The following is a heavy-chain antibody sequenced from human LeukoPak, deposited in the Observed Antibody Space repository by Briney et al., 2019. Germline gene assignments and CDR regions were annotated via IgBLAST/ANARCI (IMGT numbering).Heavy chain of an antibody. V-gene: IGHV3-48*01. D-gene: IGHD6-13*01. Sequence: GGSLRLSCAASGFTFSSYSMNWVRQAPGKGLEWVSYISSSSSTIYYADSVKGRFTISRDNAKNSLYLQMNSLRAGDTAVYYCARESSWYGNWFDPWGQGTLVTVSS. J-gene: IGHJ5*02. CDR3: ARESSWYGNWFDP. CDR1: GFTFSSYS. CDR2: ISSSSSTI.